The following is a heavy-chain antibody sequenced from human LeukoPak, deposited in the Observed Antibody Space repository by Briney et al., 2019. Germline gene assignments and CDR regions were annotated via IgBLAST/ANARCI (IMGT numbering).Heavy chain of an antibody. V-gene: IGHV4-31*03. CDR2: IYYSGTT. D-gene: IGHD3-10*01. Sequence: SETLSLPCSISGDSIRSGGHFWSWIRQHPEKALEWIGYIYYSGTTKYNPSLKSRVTISVDTSTNQFSLKLTSVTAADTAVYYCAREIITEGDCFDPWGQGILVTVSS. J-gene: IGHJ5*02. CDR1: GDSIRSGGHF. CDR3: AREIITEGDCFDP.